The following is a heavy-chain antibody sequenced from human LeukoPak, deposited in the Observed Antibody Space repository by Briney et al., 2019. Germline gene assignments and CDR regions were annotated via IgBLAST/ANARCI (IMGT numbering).Heavy chain of an antibody. D-gene: IGHD2-2*01. V-gene: IGHV3-43*02. CDR2: SGNDGST. CDR1: GLTFYDQA. CDR3: ARDPLYCSSTSCYDY. J-gene: IGHJ4*02. Sequence: GGSLRLSCVTSGLTFYDQAMHWVRQAPGTGLEWVSLSGNDGSTYYADSVKGRFTISRDNANNSLYLQMNSLRAEDTAVYYCARDPLYCSSTSCYDYWGQGTLVTVSS.